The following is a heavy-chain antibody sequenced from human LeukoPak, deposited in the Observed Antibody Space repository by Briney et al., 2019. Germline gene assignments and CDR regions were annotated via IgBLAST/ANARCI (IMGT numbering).Heavy chain of an antibody. J-gene: IGHJ6*03. CDR3: VRSDGDFYYVDV. D-gene: IGHD4-17*01. Sequence: GESMQISCKASGYNFVNYWVGWVRQMPGKGLEWVGIIWPSDSDTRSSPSFQDHVTITADESITTAHLQWSSLRASDTAMYYCVRSDGDFYYVDVWGKGTMVTVS. CDR1: GYNFVNYW. V-gene: IGHV5-51*01. CDR2: IWPSDSDT.